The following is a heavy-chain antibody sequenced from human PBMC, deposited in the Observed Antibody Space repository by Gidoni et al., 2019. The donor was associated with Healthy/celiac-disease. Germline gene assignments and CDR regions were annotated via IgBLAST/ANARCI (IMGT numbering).Heavy chain of an antibody. CDR1: GGSISSYY. D-gene: IGHD6-19*01. J-gene: IGHJ2*01. Sequence: QVQLQESGPGLVKPSETLSLTCTVSGGSISSYYWSWIRQPPGKGLEWIGYIYYSGSTNYNPSLKSRVTISVDTSKNQFSLKLSSVTAADTAVYYCARSTGLGPYYWYFDLWGRGTLVTVSS. V-gene: IGHV4-59*08. CDR2: IYYSGST. CDR3: ARSTGLGPYYWYFDL.